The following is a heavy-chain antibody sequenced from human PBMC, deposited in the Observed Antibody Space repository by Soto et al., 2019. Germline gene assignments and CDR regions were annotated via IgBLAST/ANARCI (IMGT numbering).Heavy chain of an antibody. V-gene: IGHV3-33*01. CDR2: IWYDGRNK. J-gene: IGHJ4*02. CDR1: GFSFSSYG. D-gene: IGHD3-22*01. CDR3: ARVRSSSGYSLLGY. Sequence: GGSLRLSCAASGFSFSSYGMHWVRQAPGKGLEWVAVIWYDGRNKYYADSVKGRFTISRDNFKNTLYLQMNSLRAKDTAVYYCARVRSSSGYSLLGYWGQGTLVTVS.